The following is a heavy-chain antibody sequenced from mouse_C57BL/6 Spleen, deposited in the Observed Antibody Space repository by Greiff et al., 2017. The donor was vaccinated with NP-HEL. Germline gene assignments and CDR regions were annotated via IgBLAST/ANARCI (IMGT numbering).Heavy chain of an antibody. CDR1: GFNIKNTY. Sequence: VQLKESVAELVRPGASVKLSCTASGFNIKNTYMHWVKQRPEQGLEWIGRIDPANGNTKYSPKFQGKATITADTSSNTAYLQLSSLTSEDTAIYYCARCVYYGSSYHFDYWGKGTTLTVSS. D-gene: IGHD1-1*01. CDR2: IDPANGNT. V-gene: IGHV14-3*01. J-gene: IGHJ2*01. CDR3: ARCVYYGSSYHFDY.